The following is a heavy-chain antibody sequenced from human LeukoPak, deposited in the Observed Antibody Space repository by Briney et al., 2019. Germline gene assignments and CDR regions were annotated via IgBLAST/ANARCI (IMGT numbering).Heavy chain of an antibody. J-gene: IGHJ5*02. CDR3: ARARWFDP. V-gene: IGHV4-59*01. Sequence: PSETLSLTCTVSGDSISSYYWSWIRQPPGKGLEYIGYIYNHGTASYNPSLKSRVTISIDTSKNQFSLKLNSVTAADTAVYYCARARWFDPWGQGILVTVSS. CDR2: IYNHGTA. CDR1: GDSISSYY.